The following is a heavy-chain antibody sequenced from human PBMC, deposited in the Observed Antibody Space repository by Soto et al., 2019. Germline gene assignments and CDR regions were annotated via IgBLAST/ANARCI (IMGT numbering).Heavy chain of an antibody. CDR2: IWYDGSNK. Sequence: QVQLVESGGGVVQPGRSLRLSCAASGFTFSSYGMHWVRQAPGKGLEWVAVIWYDGSNKYYADSVKGRFTISRDNSKNSLYLKMNSLRAEDRAVYYCARDGPDYSTAMVLWYYYDGMDVGGQGTTVTVSS. V-gene: IGHV3-33*01. CDR3: ARDGPDYSTAMVLWYYYDGMDV. J-gene: IGHJ6*02. CDR1: GFTFSSYG. D-gene: IGHD5-18*01.